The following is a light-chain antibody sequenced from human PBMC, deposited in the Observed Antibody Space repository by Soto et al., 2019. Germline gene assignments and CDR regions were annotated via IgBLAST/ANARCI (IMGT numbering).Light chain of an antibody. J-gene: IGKJ1*01. CDR2: GAS. CDR3: QQYGSSSET. Sequence: EIVLTQSPGTLSLSPGERATLSCRASQSVSSSYLAWYQQKPGQAPRLLIYGASSRATGIPDRFSGSESGTDFTLTISRLEPEDFAVYYCQQYGSSSETFGQGTKVEI. V-gene: IGKV3-20*01. CDR1: QSVSSSY.